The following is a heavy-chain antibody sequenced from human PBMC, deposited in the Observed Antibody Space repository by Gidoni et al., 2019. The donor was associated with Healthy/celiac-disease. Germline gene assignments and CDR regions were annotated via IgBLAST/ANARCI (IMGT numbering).Heavy chain of an antibody. J-gene: IGHJ5*02. Sequence: VQLLESAGGLVQPGGSLRLSGSASGFAFSNAWMCWVRPGPGKGLEGVVRIKSKTDGGTTDYAAPVKGRFTISRDDSKNTLYLQMNSLKTEDTAVYYCTTVQLVVGWFDPWGQGTLVTVSS. CDR2: IKSKTDGGTT. CDR1: GFAFSNAW. D-gene: IGHD2-15*01. V-gene: IGHV3-15*01. CDR3: TTVQLVVGWFDP.